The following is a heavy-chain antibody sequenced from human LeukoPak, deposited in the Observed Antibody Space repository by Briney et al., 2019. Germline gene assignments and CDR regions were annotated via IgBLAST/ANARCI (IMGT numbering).Heavy chain of an antibody. CDR2: IWYDGSNY. CDR1: GFTFSSYV. Sequence: PGGSLRLSCAASGFTFSSYVIHWVRQAPGKGLEWVAGIWYDGSNYYYADSVKGRFTISRDNSKNTLYLQMNSLRAEDTGVYYCARDGRVLLRDFDYWGQGTLVTVSS. V-gene: IGHV3-33*01. D-gene: IGHD1-26*01. J-gene: IGHJ4*02. CDR3: ARDGRVLLRDFDY.